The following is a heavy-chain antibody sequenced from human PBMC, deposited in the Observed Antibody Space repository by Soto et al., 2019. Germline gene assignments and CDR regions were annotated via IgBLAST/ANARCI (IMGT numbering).Heavy chain of an antibody. Sequence: GGSLRLSCAASGFTFSSYAMSWVRQGPGKGLEWVSSISDSAGSTYYGDAVKGRFTISRDNSKNTLYLQMNSLRAEDTAVYYCAKEPSHDSSGYYYPYYFDYWGQGTLVTFSS. D-gene: IGHD3-22*01. J-gene: IGHJ4*02. CDR3: AKEPSHDSSGYYYPYYFDY. CDR2: ISDSAGST. CDR1: GFTFSSYA. V-gene: IGHV3-23*01.